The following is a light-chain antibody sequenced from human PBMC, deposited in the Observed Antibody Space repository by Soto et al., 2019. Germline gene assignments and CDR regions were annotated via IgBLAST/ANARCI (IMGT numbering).Light chain of an antibody. J-gene: IGKJ4*01. CDR2: DAS. CDR1: QDINTY. CDR3: QHYYNLLLT. V-gene: IGKV1-33*01. Sequence: DIQMTQSPSSLSASVGDRVTITCQASQDINTYLNWYQQKPGKAPKLLIYDASKLETGVPSRFSGGGSGTDFTLPVTSLQPEDIATYFCQHYYNLLLTFGGGTKVEL.